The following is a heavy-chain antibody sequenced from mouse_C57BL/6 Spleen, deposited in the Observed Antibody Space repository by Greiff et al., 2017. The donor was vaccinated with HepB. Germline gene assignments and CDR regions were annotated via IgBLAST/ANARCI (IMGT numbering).Heavy chain of an antibody. CDR3: ATLYYDYDGDWFAY. D-gene: IGHD2-4*01. CDR2: INPSTGGT. Sequence: EVQLVESGPELVKPGASVKISCKASGYSFTGYYMNWVKQSPEKSLEWIGEINPSTGGTTYNQKFKAKATLTVDKSSSTAYMQLKSLTSEDSAVYYCATLYYDYDGDWFAYWGQGTLVTVSA. V-gene: IGHV1-42*01. J-gene: IGHJ3*01. CDR1: GYSFTGYY.